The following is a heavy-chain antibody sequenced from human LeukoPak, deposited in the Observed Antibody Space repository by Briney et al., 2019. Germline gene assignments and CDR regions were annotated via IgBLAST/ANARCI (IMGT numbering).Heavy chain of an antibody. CDR1: GFIFSKYW. D-gene: IGHD1-1*01. Sequence: GGSLRLFCAPSGFIFSKYWMQWVRQAPGKGLVWVSRINPEETTVNYEDFVRGRFTISRDNARNTLYLQMDSLRGEDVAVYYCVRGGLEPFDYWGQGTLVSVSS. J-gene: IGHJ4*02. V-gene: IGHV3-74*01. CDR2: INPEETTV. CDR3: VRGGLEPFDY.